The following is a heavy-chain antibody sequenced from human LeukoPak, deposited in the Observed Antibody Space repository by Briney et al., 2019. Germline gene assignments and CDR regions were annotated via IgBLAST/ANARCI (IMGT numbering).Heavy chain of an antibody. D-gene: IGHD1-26*01. V-gene: IGHV1-46*03. J-gene: IGHJ4*02. CDR3: ARDMTPMSLYSGSYLGGY. CDR2: INPSGGST. CDR1: GYTFTSYY. Sequence: ASVKVSCKASGYTFTSYYMHWARQAPGQGLEWMGIINPSGGSTSYAQKFQGRVTMTRDTSTSTVYMELSSLRSEDTAVYYCARDMTPMSLYSGSYLGGYWGQGTLVTVPS.